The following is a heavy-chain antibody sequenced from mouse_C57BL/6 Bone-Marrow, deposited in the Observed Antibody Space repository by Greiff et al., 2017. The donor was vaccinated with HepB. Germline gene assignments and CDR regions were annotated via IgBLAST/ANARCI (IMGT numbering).Heavy chain of an antibody. D-gene: IGHD2-4*01. J-gene: IGHJ1*03. CDR3: ARSPYDYDGYFDV. CDR2: IHPNSGST. CDR1: GYTFTSYW. V-gene: IGHV1-64*01. Sequence: VKLQQPGAELVKPGASVKLSCKASGYTFTSYWMHWVKQRPGQGLEWIGMIHPNSGSTNYNEKFKSKATLTVDKSSSTAYMQLSSLTSEDSAVYYCARSPYDYDGYFDVWGTGTTVTVSS.